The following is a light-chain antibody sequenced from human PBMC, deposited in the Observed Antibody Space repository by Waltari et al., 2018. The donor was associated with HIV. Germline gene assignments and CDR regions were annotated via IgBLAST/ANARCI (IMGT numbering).Light chain of an antibody. J-gene: IGLJ3*02. Sequence: QSVMTQPPSASGTPGQRVTISVSGSSSTIGRHYVKWDQQLPGTTPKLLIYRNNQRPSGGPDRFSGSKSGTSASLAISGLRSEDEADYYCAAWDDSLSGSWVFGGGTQVTVL. CDR3: AAWDDSLSGSWV. V-gene: IGLV1-47*01. CDR2: RNN. CDR1: SSTIGRHY.